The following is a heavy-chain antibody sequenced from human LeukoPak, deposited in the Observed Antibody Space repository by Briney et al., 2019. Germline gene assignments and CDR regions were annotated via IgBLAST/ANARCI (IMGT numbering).Heavy chain of an antibody. Sequence: SETLSLTCTVSGGSISSYYWSWIRQPAGKGLEWIGRIYTSGSTNYNPSLKSRVTISVDTSKNQFSLKLSSVTAADTAVYYCARGSIVATISDYWGQGTLVTVSS. V-gene: IGHV4-4*07. CDR3: ARGSIVATISDY. CDR1: GGSISSYY. D-gene: IGHD5-12*01. CDR2: IYTSGST. J-gene: IGHJ4*02.